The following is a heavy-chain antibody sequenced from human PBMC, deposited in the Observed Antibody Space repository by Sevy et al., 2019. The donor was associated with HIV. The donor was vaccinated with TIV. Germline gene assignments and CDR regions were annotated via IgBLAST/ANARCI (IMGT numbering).Heavy chain of an antibody. D-gene: IGHD1-26*01. CDR1: GFSFSYYG. Sequence: GGSLRLSCIGSGFSFSYYGIHRVRQAPSKGLDWVALISHDGINEYYADSVKGRFTISRDNSKNTVYLEMNSLRNEDTAIYFCANAYSGSYSHSYLYALDVWGQGTTVTVSS. J-gene: IGHJ6*02. CDR3: ANAYSGSYSHSYLYALDV. CDR2: ISHDGINE. V-gene: IGHV3-30*18.